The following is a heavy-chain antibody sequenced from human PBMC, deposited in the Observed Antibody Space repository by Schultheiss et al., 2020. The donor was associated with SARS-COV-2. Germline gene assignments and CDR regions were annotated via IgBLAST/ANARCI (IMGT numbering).Heavy chain of an antibody. D-gene: IGHD3-16*02. CDR1: GYTFTSYA. CDR3: ARGFYDYVWGSYRFYDY. J-gene: IGHJ4*02. CDR2: INAGNGNT. Sequence: ASVKVSCKASGYTFTSYAMHWVRQAPGQRLEWMGWINAGNGNTKYSQKLQGRVTMTTDTSTSTAYMELRSLRSDDTAVYYCARGFYDYVWGSYRFYDYWGQGTLVTVSS. V-gene: IGHV1-3*01.